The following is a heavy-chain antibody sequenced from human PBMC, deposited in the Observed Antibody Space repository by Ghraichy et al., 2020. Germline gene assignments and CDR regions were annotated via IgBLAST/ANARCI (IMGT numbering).Heavy chain of an antibody. Sequence: SVKVSCKASGGTFSSYAISWVRQAPGQGLEWMGRIIPILGIANYAQKFQGRVTITADKSTSTAYMELSSLRSEDTAVYYCARHCLRFLEWLLPPYSYYYMDVWGKGTTVTVSS. CDR3: ARHCLRFLEWLLPPYSYYYMDV. CDR1: GGTFSSYA. J-gene: IGHJ6*03. CDR2: IIPILGIA. D-gene: IGHD3-3*01. V-gene: IGHV1-69*04.